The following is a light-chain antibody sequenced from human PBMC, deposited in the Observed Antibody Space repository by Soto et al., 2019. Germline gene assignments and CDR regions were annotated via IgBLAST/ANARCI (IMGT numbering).Light chain of an antibody. CDR3: QVWDSSSDHVV. J-gene: IGLJ2*01. CDR2: YDS. V-gene: IGLV3-21*04. CDR1: NIGSKS. Sequence: SYELTQPPSVSVAPGKTARITCGGNNIGSKSVQWYQQKPGQAPVLVIYYDSDRPSGIPERFSGSNSVNTATLTISRVEAEDEADYYCQVWDSSSDHVVFGGGTKLTVL.